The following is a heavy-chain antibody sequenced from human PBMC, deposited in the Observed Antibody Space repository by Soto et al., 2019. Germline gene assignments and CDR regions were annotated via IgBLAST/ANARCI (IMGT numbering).Heavy chain of an antibody. Sequence: SETLSLTCSDSGGSISNHNWSWIRQPPGKGLEWIGEINHSGTTNYNPSLKSRVTISVDTSKNQFSLKLSSVTAADTAVYYCARTLTYYYDSSGYQTYNWFDPWGQGTLVTVSS. D-gene: IGHD3-22*01. V-gene: IGHV4-59*08. CDR2: INHSGTT. CDR3: ARTLTYYYDSSGYQTYNWFDP. CDR1: GGSISNHN. J-gene: IGHJ5*02.